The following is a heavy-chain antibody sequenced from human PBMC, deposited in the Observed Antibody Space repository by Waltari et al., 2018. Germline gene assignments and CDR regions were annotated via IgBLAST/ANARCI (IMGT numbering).Heavy chain of an antibody. J-gene: IGHJ4*02. CDR1: AFTFRTNC. Sequence: EVQLVESGGDSVQPGGSLRLSCAASAFTFRTNCMHWLRQAAGKGLGWVARMNPDGNVYADSMKGRFTISIDNAKNTLDLQMNSLRVEDTAVYYCARGWAGMGFFDYWGPGALVIVST. CDR3: ARGWAGMGFFDY. D-gene: IGHD6-19*01. CDR2: MNPDGN. V-gene: IGHV3-74*03.